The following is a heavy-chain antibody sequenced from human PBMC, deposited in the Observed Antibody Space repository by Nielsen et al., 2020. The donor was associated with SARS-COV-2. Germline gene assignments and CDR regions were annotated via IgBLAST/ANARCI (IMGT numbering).Heavy chain of an antibody. Sequence: LRLSCTVSGGSISGGGYYWSWIRQHPGKGLEWIGYIYYSGSTYYNPSLKSRVTISVDTSKNQFSLKLSSVTAADTAVYYCARDRVSGSYYNYYYGMDVWGQGTTVTVSS. CDR3: ARDRVSGSYYNYYYGMDV. CDR1: GGSISGGGYY. V-gene: IGHV4-31*03. D-gene: IGHD3-10*01. J-gene: IGHJ6*02. CDR2: IYYSGST.